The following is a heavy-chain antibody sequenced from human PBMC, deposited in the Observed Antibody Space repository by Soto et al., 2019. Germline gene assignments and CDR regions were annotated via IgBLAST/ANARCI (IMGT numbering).Heavy chain of an antibody. Sequence: QVQLVESGGGVVQPGRSLRLSCAASGFTFRSYAMHWVRQAPGKGLECVAVISYDGSNQFYSYYLKGRFTISRDNSKNTLYLQINSLRYDDTAVYYCARGDREDIAVVVGVRPGEYGVDVWGQGTTVTVSS. CDR1: GFTFRSYA. D-gene: IGHD2-15*01. V-gene: IGHV3-30-3*01. J-gene: IGHJ6*02. CDR3: ARGDREDIAVVVGVRPGEYGVDV. CDR2: ISYDGSNQ.